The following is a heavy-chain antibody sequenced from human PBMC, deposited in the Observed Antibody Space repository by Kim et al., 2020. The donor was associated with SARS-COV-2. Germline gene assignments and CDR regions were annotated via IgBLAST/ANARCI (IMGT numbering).Heavy chain of an antibody. CDR2: IWYDGSNK. CDR3: AKDVFSDSSGPWAYYYYYGMDV. J-gene: IGHJ6*02. D-gene: IGHD6-19*01. Sequence: GGSLRLSCAASGFTFSSYGMHWVRQAPGKGLEWVAVIWYDGSNKYYADSVKGRFTISRDNSKNTLYLQMNSLRAEDTAVYYCAKDVFSDSSGPWAYYYYYGMDVWGQGTTVTVSS. CDR1: GFTFSSYG. V-gene: IGHV3-33*06.